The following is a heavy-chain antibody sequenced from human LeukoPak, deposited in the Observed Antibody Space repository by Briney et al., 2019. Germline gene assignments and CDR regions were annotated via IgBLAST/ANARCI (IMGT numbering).Heavy chain of an antibody. CDR3: ARDSSSSSYDY. Sequence: SETLSLTCAVYGGSFSGYYWSWIRQPPGKGLEWTGEINHSGSTNYNPSLKSRVTISVDTSKNQFSLKLSSVTAADTAVYYCARDSSSSSYDYWGQGTLVTVSS. J-gene: IGHJ4*02. CDR1: GGSFSGYY. D-gene: IGHD6-13*01. V-gene: IGHV4-34*01. CDR2: INHSGST.